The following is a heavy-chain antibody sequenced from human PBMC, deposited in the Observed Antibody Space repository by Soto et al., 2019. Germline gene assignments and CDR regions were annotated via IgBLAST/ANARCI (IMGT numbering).Heavy chain of an antibody. Sequence: PGGSLRLSCAASGFIFSSYSMNWVRQAPGKGLEWVSYIRTSPSTIYYADSVKGRFTISRDDAKNSLYLQMSSLSAEDTAVYYCARDYRYSFDYWGQGALVTVS. V-gene: IGHV3-48*01. CDR3: ARDYRYSFDY. J-gene: IGHJ4*02. CDR1: GFIFSSYS. D-gene: IGHD2-15*01. CDR2: IRTSPSTI.